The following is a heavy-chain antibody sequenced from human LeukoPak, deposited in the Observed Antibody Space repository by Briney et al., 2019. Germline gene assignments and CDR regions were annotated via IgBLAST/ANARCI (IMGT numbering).Heavy chain of an antibody. CDR2: INPGTGGT. J-gene: IGHJ4*02. Sequence: ASVKVSCKASGYTFTSYFIHWVRQAPGQGLEWMGIINPGTGGTTYAQNFQGRVTTTSDTSTSTAYMELTSLRSDDTAVYYCARHPAYCSGDCWGQGTLVTVSS. CDR3: ARHPAYCSGDC. V-gene: IGHV1-46*01. D-gene: IGHD2-15*01. CDR1: GYTFTSYF.